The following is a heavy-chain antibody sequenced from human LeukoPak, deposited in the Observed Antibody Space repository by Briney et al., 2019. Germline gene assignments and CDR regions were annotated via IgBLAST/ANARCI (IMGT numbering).Heavy chain of an antibody. V-gene: IGHV4-61*03. D-gene: IGHD3-22*01. J-gene: IGHJ4*02. CDR2: IYYSGST. CDR1: GGSISSGGYY. CDR3: ARVRPGIVVVITRGFFDY. Sequence: PSETLSLTCTVSGGSISSGGYYWSWVRQPPGKGLEWIGYIYYSGSTKYNPSLRSRVTISVDTSKNHFSLKLNSVTAADTAVYYCARVRPGIVVVITRGFFDYWGQGTLVTVSS.